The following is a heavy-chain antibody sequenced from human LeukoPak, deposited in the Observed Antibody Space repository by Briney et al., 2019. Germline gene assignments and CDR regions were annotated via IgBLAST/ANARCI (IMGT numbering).Heavy chain of an antibody. Sequence: GGSLRLSCAASGFTFSSYWMSWVRQAPGKGLEWVANIKQDGSEKYYVDSVKGRFTISRDNAKNSLYLQMNSLRAEDTAVYYCARDSSYYYGSGYMDAWGKGTTVTVSS. D-gene: IGHD3-10*01. V-gene: IGHV3-7*01. J-gene: IGHJ6*03. CDR2: IKQDGSEK. CDR1: GFTFSSYW. CDR3: ARDSSYYYGSGYMDA.